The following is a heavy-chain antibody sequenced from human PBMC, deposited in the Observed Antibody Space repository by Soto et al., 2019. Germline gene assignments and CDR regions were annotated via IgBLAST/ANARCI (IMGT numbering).Heavy chain of an antibody. V-gene: IGHV3-33*01. J-gene: IGHJ4*02. CDR1: GFTFSSYG. Sequence: PVGSLRLSCAASGFTFSSYGMHWVSQDTGKGLVWVAGIRSDGSNKNYADSVKGRFTISRDNSKNTLYLQMNSLRAEDTAVYYCARGYDFWSGYPIDYWGQGTLVTVSS. CDR3: ARGYDFWSGYPIDY. D-gene: IGHD3-3*01. CDR2: IRSDGSNK.